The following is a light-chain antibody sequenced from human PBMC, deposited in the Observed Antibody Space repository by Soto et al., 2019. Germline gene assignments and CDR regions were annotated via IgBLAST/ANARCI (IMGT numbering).Light chain of an antibody. J-gene: IGKJ1*01. CDR3: QQYDDWPRT. Sequence: ETVMTQSPATLSVSPGERATLSCRASQGVGSNLAWYQQRPGQAPRLLIFGSSTRATGIPDRFSGSGFGAEFTLTISSLQSEDSAVYYGQQYDDWPRTFGQGTKVEIK. CDR2: GSS. V-gene: IGKV3-15*01. CDR1: QGVGSN.